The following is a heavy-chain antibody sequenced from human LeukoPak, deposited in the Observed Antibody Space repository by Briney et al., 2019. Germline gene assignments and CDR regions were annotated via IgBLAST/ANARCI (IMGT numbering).Heavy chain of an antibody. CDR1: GYSFTSYW. Sequence: GESLKISCKGSGYSFTSYWIGWVRQMPGKGLEWMGIIYPGDSDTRYSPSFQGQVTISADKSISTAYLQWSSLKASDTAMYYCARHGIEYSSSSYFDFWGQGTLATVSS. CDR3: ARHGIEYSSSSYFDF. CDR2: IYPGDSDT. V-gene: IGHV5-51*01. D-gene: IGHD6-6*01. J-gene: IGHJ4*02.